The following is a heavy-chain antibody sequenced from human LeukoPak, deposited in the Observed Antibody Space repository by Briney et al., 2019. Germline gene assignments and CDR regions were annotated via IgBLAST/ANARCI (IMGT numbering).Heavy chain of an antibody. Sequence: ASVKVSCKASGYTFTSYGISWVRQAPGQGLEWMGWISAYNGNTNYAQKLQGRVTMTTDTSTSTAYMELRSLRSDDTAVYYCANTVYGSGSYPTVYFDYWGQGTLVTVPS. CDR2: ISAYNGNT. V-gene: IGHV1-18*01. D-gene: IGHD3-10*01. J-gene: IGHJ4*02. CDR1: GYTFTSYG. CDR3: ANTVYGSGSYPTVYFDY.